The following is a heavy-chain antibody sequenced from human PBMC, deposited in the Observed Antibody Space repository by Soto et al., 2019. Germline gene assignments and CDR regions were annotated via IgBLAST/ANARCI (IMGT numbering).Heavy chain of an antibody. Sequence: PGESLKISCKGSGYSFISYWIGWVRQMPGKGLEWMGIIYPGDSDTRYSPSFQGQVTISADKSISTAYLQWSSLKASDTAMYYCARGNSNYESYYYYGMDVWGQGTTVTVSS. CDR3: ARGNSNYESYYYYGMDV. V-gene: IGHV5-51*01. CDR2: IYPGDSDT. CDR1: GYSFISYW. J-gene: IGHJ6*02. D-gene: IGHD4-4*01.